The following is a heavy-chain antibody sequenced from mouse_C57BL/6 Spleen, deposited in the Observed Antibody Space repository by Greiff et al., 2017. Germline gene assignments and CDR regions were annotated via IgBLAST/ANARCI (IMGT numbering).Heavy chain of an antibody. J-gene: IGHJ3*01. Sequence: VKLMESGPGLVQPSQSLSITCTVSGFSLTSYGVHWVRQSPGKGLEWLGVIWRGGSTDYNAAFISRLSISKDNTKSQVFFKMNSLQADDTAIYYCARNHYGNSWFAYWGQGTLVTVSA. V-gene: IGHV2-2*01. CDR3: ARNHYGNSWFAY. CDR1: GFSLTSYG. CDR2: IWRGGST. D-gene: IGHD2-1*01.